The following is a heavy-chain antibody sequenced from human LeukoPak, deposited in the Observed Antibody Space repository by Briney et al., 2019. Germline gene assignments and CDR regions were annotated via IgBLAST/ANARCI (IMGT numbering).Heavy chain of an antibody. Sequence: ASVKVSCKASGYTFTSYGISWVRQAPGQGLEWMGWISAYNGNTNYAQKLQGRVTMTTDTSTSTAYMELRSLRSDDTAVYYCARVARHYDSSIGHDYWGQGTLVTVSS. J-gene: IGHJ4*02. CDR1: GYTFTSYG. CDR2: ISAYNGNT. V-gene: IGHV1-18*01. CDR3: ARVARHYDSSIGHDY. D-gene: IGHD3-22*01.